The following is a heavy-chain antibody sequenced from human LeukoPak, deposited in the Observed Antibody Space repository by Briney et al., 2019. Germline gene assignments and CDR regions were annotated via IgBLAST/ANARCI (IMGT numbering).Heavy chain of an antibody. CDR2: IKQDGSER. CDR3: AREGPRGNSQFDY. V-gene: IGHV3-7*01. D-gene: IGHD2/OR15-2a*01. Sequence: GGSLRLSCAASGFTFSSSWMSWVRQAPGRGLEWVANIKQDGSERYYVDSVKGRFTISRDNAKSSLYLRMNSLRAEDTAIYYCAREGPRGNSQFDYWGQGTLVTVSS. J-gene: IGHJ4*02. CDR1: GFTFSSSW.